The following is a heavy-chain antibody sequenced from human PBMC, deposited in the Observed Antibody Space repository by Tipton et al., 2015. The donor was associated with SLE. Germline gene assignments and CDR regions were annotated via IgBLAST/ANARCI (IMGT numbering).Heavy chain of an antibody. CDR1: GVSISNYY. J-gene: IGHJ4*02. V-gene: IGHV4-59*08. CDR3: ARHGYTPFPYYFAF. D-gene: IGHD6-13*01. CDR2: VYKN. Sequence: TLSLTCYVTGVSISNYYWTWIRQSPGKGLEWIGNVYKNYNPSLESRVTISVDTSRNQFSVKLSSVTAADTAVYYCARHGYTPFPYYFAFWGQGILVTVSS.